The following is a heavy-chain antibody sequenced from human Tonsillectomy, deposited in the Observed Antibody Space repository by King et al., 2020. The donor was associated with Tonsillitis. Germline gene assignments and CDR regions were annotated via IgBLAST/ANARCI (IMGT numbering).Heavy chain of an antibody. CDR3: AADLGNGYGDYENY. Sequence: QLVESGPEVKKPGTSVKVSCTASGFTFTSSAVQWVRQARGQRLEWIGWIVVGSGNTNYAQKFQERVTITRDMSTSTAYMELSSLRSEDTAVYYCAADLGNGYGDYENYWGQGTLVTVSS. CDR2: IVVGSGNT. D-gene: IGHD4-17*01. V-gene: IGHV1-58*01. CDR1: GFTFTSSA. J-gene: IGHJ4*02.